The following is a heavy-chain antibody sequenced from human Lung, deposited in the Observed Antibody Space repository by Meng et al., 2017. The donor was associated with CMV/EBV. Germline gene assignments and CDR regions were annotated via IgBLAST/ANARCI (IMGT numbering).Heavy chain of an antibody. CDR2: IYSVGTT. J-gene: IGHJ3*02. Sequence: WVRQATGKGLEWVSVIYSVGTTYYADSVKGRFTISRDNSKNTVYLQMNSLNAEDRAVYYCARDKSLGALDIWGQGTMVTVSS. CDR3: ARDKSLGALDI. D-gene: IGHD7-27*01. V-gene: IGHV3-53*05.